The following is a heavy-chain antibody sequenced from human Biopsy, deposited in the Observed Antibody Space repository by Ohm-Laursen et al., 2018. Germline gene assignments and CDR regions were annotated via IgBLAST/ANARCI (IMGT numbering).Heavy chain of an antibody. Sequence: ASVKVSCKASSYTFTDYNIHWMRQAPGQGLEWLGYINCKTGATNYAQKFQGTVTMARDTSISTAYLALGSLRSADTAIYYCARDPLNGHKHFDYWGQGSLVTVS. CDR3: ARDPLNGHKHFDY. J-gene: IGHJ4*02. CDR2: INCKTGAT. CDR1: SYTFTDYN. V-gene: IGHV1-2*02. D-gene: IGHD2-8*01.